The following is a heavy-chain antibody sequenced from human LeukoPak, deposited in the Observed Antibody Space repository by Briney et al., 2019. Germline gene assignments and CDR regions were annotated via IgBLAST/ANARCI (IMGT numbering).Heavy chain of an antibody. CDR1: GYTFTSYD. J-gene: IGHJ4*02. CDR3: ARVRGRSGATSYY. V-gene: IGHV1-8*01. D-gene: IGHD1-26*01. Sequence: ASVKVSCKASGYTFTSYDINRVRQATGQGLEWMGWMNPNSGNTGYAQKFQGRVTMTRNTSISTAYMELSSLRSEDTAVYYCARVRGRSGATSYYWGQGTLVTVSS. CDR2: MNPNSGNT.